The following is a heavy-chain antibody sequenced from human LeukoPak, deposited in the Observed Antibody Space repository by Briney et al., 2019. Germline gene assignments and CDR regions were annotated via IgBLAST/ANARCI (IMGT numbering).Heavy chain of an antibody. CDR2: IYYSGST. J-gene: IGHJ6*02. D-gene: IGHD3-10*01. V-gene: IGHV4-59*01. Sequence: PSETLSLTCTVSGGSISSYYWSWIRQPPGKGLEWIGYIYYSGSTNYNPSLKSRVTISVDTSKNQFSLKLSSVTAADTAVYYCARDWLEDGWGGNTVGLWFGESQPTQNYGMDVWGQGTTVTVSS. CDR3: ARDWLEDGWGGNTVGLWFGESQPTQNYGMDV. CDR1: GGSISSYY.